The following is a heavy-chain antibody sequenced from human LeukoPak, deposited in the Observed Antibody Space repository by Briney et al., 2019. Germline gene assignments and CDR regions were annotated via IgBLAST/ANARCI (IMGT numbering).Heavy chain of an antibody. D-gene: IGHD3-3*01. CDR3: AKPSMEWLNTPFLD. J-gene: IGHJ4*02. V-gene: IGHV3-30*18. CDR1: GFTFSSDG. CDR2: ISNDGTDE. Sequence: PGGSLRLSCAASGFTFSSDGMHSVRQAPGKGLEWVAVISNDGTDEHYADSVKGRFTISRDNSKNMLYLQMNSLGAEDTAIYYCAKPSMEWLNTPFLDWGQGTLVIVTS.